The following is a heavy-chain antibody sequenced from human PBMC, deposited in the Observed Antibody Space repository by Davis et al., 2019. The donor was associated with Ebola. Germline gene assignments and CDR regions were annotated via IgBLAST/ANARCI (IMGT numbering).Heavy chain of an antibody. Sequence: SVKVSCKASGGTFSSYAISWVRQAPGQGLEWMGGIIPIFGTANYAQKFQGRVTITADESTSTAYMELSSLRSEDTAVYYCASFVLRDYYGSGSSDYWGQGTLVTVSS. D-gene: IGHD3-10*01. J-gene: IGHJ4*02. CDR3: ASFVLRDYYGSGSSDY. V-gene: IGHV1-69*13. CDR1: GGTFSSYA. CDR2: IIPIFGTA.